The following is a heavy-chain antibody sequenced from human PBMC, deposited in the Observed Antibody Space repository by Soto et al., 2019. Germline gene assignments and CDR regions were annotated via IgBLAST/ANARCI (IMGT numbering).Heavy chain of an antibody. Sequence: PVGSLRLSCAASGFTFSSYGMHWVRQAPGKGLEWVAVIWYDGSNKYYADSVKGRFTISRDNSKNTLYLQMNSLRAEDTAVYYCARDSGGYDLLTLLGSYYYGMDVWGQGTTVTVSS. V-gene: IGHV3-33*01. CDR1: GFTFSSYG. CDR2: IWYDGSNK. J-gene: IGHJ6*02. D-gene: IGHD5-12*01. CDR3: ARDSGGYDLLTLLGSYYYGMDV.